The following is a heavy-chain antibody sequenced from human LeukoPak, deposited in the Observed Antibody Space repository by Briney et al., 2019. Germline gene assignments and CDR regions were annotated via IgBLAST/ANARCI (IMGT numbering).Heavy chain of an antibody. CDR2: VDGGGGGT. D-gene: IGHD6-13*01. CDR3: AKQSAGSAAWYSLHYDF. CDR1: GFTLSSYA. V-gene: IGHV3-23*01. J-gene: IGHJ4*02. Sequence: GGSLTLSCAASGFTLSSYAITWVRQAQGRGLELVSSVDGGGGGTYYADSVKGRFTISRDNSKDTLYLQMNGLRAEDTAVYFCAKQSAGSAAWYSLHYDFWGQGTLVTVSS.